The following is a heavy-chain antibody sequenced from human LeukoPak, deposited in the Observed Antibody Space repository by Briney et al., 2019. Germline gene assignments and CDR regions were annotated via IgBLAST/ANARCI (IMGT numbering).Heavy chain of an antibody. Sequence: SETLSLTCAVYGGPFSGYYWSWIRQPPGKGREWIGEINHSGGTKYNPSLKSRVTISVDTSKNQFSLKLSSVTAADTGMYYCARVKDPGGYYYYYHMDVWGKGTTVTVSS. CDR2: INHSGGT. CDR1: GGPFSGYY. D-gene: IGHD3-16*01. V-gene: IGHV4-34*01. J-gene: IGHJ6*03. CDR3: ARVKDPGGYYYYYHMDV.